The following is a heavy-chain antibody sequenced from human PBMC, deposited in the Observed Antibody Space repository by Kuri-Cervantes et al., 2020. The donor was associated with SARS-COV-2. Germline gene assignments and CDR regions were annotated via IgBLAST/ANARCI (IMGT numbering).Heavy chain of an antibody. Sequence: SETLSLTCTVSGTSTSSGDFYWSWIRQPPGEGLEWLGYIYFSGYTYYNPSLKSRATISLDTSKNQFSLKLNSVTAADTAVYYCGRVRDLDWLVDYWGQGTLVTVSS. CDR1: GTSTSSGDFY. J-gene: IGHJ4*02. CDR3: GRVRDLDWLVDY. D-gene: IGHD3/OR15-3a*01. V-gene: IGHV4-30-4*01. CDR2: IYFSGYT.